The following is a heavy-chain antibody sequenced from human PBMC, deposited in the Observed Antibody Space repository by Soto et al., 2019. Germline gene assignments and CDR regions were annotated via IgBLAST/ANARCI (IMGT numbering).Heavy chain of an antibody. CDR2: ISGSGGST. CDR1: GFTFSSYA. D-gene: IGHD3-10*01. V-gene: IGHV3-23*01. CDR3: AKHYYGSGSYPYYYMDV. Sequence: EVQLLESGGGLVQPGGSLRLSCAASGFTFSSYAMSWVRQAPGKGLEWVSAISGSGGSTYYADSVKGRFTISRDNSKNMLYLQMNSLRAEDTAVYYCAKHYYGSGSYPYYYMDVWGKGTTVTVSS. J-gene: IGHJ6*03.